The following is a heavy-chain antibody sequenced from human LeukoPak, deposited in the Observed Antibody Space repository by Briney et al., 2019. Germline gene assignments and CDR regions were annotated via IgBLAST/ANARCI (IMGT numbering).Heavy chain of an antibody. D-gene: IGHD3-22*01. Sequence: SQTLSLTCAISGDSVSSNSAAWNWIRQSPSRGLEWLGRTYYRSKWYNDYAVSVKSRITINPDTSKNQFSLQLNSVAPGDTAVYYCARGSSSGWLLTSWFDPWGQGTLVTVSS. V-gene: IGHV6-1*01. CDR2: TYYRSKWYN. CDR1: GDSVSSNSAA. J-gene: IGHJ5*02. CDR3: ARGSSSGWLLTSWFDP.